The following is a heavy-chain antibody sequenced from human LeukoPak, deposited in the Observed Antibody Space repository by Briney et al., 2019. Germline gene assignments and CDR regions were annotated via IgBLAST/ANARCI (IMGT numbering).Heavy chain of an antibody. CDR1: GYTFTGYY. V-gene: IGHV1-2*02. J-gene: IGHJ4*02. CDR2: INPNSGGP. Sequence: GASVRLSCKASGYTFTGYYMHWVRQAPGQGLELMGWINPNSGGPNYAQKFQGRVTMTRDTSISTAYMELSSLKSDDTAVYFCARGRGGYNLVDYWGRGNLDTVSS. CDR3: ARGRGGYNLVDY. D-gene: IGHD5-24*01.